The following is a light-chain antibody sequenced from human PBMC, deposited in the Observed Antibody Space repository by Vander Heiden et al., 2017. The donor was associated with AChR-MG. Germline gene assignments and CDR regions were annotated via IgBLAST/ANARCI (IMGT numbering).Light chain of an antibody. Sequence: EIVMTQSPATLSVSPGERATLSCRASQSVSSNLAWYQQKPGQAPRLLIYGASTRATGIPARFSGSGSGTEFTLTISSLQSEDFAVYYCQQYKNWPPITFGHRTKVDIK. J-gene: IGKJ3*01. V-gene: IGKV3-15*01. CDR2: GAS. CDR3: QQYKNWPPIT. CDR1: QSVSSN.